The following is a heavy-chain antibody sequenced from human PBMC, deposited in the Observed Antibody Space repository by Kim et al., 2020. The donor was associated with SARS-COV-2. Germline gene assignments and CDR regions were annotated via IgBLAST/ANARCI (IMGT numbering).Heavy chain of an antibody. CDR1: VFTFSSYS. J-gene: IGHJ4*02. D-gene: IGHD6-19*01. Sequence: GGCLRLSCAASVFTFSSYSMNWVRKAPGKGLEWVSSISSSSSYISYADSVKGRFTISRDNATYSLYLQMNSLRAEDTAVYYCAREWHSSGWIVYWGQGTLVTVSS. CDR3: AREWHSSGWIVY. CDR2: ISSSSSYI. V-gene: IGHV3-21*01.